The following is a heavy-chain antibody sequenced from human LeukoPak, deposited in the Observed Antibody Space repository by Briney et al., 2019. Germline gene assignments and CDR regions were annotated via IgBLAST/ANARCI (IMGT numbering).Heavy chain of an antibody. J-gene: IGHJ6*02. CDR2: INAGNGNT. CDR3: ARDWDIVATLRGGDYYYYGMDV. V-gene: IGHV1-3*01. D-gene: IGHD5-12*01. Sequence: ASVKVSCKASGYTFTSYAMHWVRQAPGQRLEWMGWINAGNGNTKYSQKFQGRVTITADESTSTAYMELSSLRSEDTAVYYCARDWDIVATLRGGDYYYYGMDVWGQGTTVTVSS. CDR1: GYTFTSYA.